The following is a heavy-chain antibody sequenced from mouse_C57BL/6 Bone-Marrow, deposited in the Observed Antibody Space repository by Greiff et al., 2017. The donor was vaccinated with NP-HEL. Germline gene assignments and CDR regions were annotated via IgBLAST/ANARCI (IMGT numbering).Heavy chain of an antibody. Sequence: EVMLVESGGGLVQPGGSLSLSCAASGFTFTDYYMSWVRQPPGKALEWLGFIRNKANGYTTEYSASVKGRFTISRDNSQSILYLQMNALRAEDSATYYCARSYYYGRRALYYYAMDYWGQGTSVTVSS. CDR1: GFTFTDYY. D-gene: IGHD1-1*01. CDR3: ARSYYYGRRALYYYAMDY. J-gene: IGHJ4*01. CDR2: IRNKANGYTT. V-gene: IGHV7-3*01.